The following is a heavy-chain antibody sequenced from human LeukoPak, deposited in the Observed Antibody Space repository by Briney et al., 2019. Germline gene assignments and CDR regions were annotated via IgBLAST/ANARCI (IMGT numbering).Heavy chain of an antibody. D-gene: IGHD3-10*01. CDR3: ARGYYSASGAYYY. J-gene: IGHJ4*02. CDR1: GFTFSDAR. Sequence: GGSLRLSCAASGFTFSDARMRWVRQVPGKGLEWVGRIKSKTDGGTTDYAAPVKGRFTISRDDSNNTLCLQMNSLKTEDTAVYYCARGYYSASGAYYYWGQGTLVTVSS. CDR2: IKSKTDGGTT. V-gene: IGHV3-15*01.